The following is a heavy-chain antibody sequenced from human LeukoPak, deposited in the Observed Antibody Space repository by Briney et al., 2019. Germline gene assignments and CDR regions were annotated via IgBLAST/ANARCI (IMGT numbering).Heavy chain of an antibody. D-gene: IGHD4-17*01. CDR3: ARDKATVTTPYFDY. J-gene: IGHJ4*02. Sequence: ASVKVSCKAPGYTFTDYFMHWVRQAPGQGLEWMGWINCNSGGTNYAQKFQGRVTMTRDTSISTVYMELSRLIFDDTAVYYCARDKATVTTPYFDYWGQGTQVTVSS. CDR2: INCNSGGT. CDR1: GYTFTDYF. V-gene: IGHV1-2*02.